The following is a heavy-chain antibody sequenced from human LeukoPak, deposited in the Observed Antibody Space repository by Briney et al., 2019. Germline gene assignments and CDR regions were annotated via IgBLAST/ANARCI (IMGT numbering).Heavy chain of an antibody. J-gene: IGHJ6*02. D-gene: IGHD3-10*01. Sequence: SGTLSLTCAVSGGSISSSNWWSWVRQPPGKGLEWIGEIYHSGSTNYNPSLKSRVTISVDKSKNQFSLKLSSVTAADTAVYYCARVLELRSYYYGMDVWGQGTTVTVSS. CDR1: GGSISSSNW. CDR3: ARVLELRSYYYGMDV. CDR2: IYHSGST. V-gene: IGHV4-4*02.